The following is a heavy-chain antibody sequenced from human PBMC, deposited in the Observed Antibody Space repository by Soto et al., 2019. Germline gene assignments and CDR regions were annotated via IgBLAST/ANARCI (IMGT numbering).Heavy chain of an antibody. V-gene: IGHV3-21*01. D-gene: IGHD2-15*01. CDR3: ARGRNSLGCYCFDF. CDR2: ISSSSSYI. J-gene: IGHJ4*02. Sequence: GGSLRLSCAASGFTFSSYSMNWVRQAPGKGLEWVSSISSSSSYIYYADSVKGRFTISRDNAKSSLYLQMNRLRDEDTAVYYCARGRNSLGCYCFDFWGQGTLVTVSS. CDR1: GFTFSSYS.